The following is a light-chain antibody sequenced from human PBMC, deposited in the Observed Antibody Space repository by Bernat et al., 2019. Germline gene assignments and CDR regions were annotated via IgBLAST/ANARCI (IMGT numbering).Light chain of an antibody. CDR2: AAS. J-gene: IGKJ1*01. V-gene: IGKV1-8*01. CDR1: QGISSY. Sequence: IRMTQSPSSFSASTGDRVSITCRASQGISSYLAWYQQKPGTAPKLLIYAASTLQSGVPSRFSGSGSGTDFTLTISCLQSEDFATYYCQQYYTYPWTFRLGTKVEVK. CDR3: QQYYTYPWT.